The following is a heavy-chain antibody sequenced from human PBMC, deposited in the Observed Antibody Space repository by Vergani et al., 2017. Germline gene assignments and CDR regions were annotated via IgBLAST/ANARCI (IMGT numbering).Heavy chain of an antibody. J-gene: IGHJ3*01. V-gene: IGHV4-39*01. D-gene: IGHD3-10*01. CDR1: GDSISTSSYA. CDR2: VFYGGRT. Sequence: QLQESGPGLVKPSETLSLSCTVSGDSISTSSYAWGWIRQPPGKTLEWIGTVFYGGRTSYNPSLKSRVTLSLDTSKKQISLHLTSVTAADTAVYYCARPVGPSAIADGYHVWGQGTMVTVS. CDR3: ARPVGPSAIADGYHV.